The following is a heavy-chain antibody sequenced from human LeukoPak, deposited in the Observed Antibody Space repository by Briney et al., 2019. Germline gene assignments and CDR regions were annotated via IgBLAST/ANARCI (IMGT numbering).Heavy chain of an antibody. CDR3: ARDPDGDHDFDY. Sequence: ASLKVSCKASGYTFTAYYIHWVRRAPGQGLEWMGWISVSKGYTNYAQKFQGRVTMTTDTSTSTAYLELRSLGSDDTAVYYCARDPDGDHDFDYWGQGTQVTVSS. CDR2: ISVSKGYT. D-gene: IGHD4-17*01. V-gene: IGHV1-18*04. CDR1: GYTFTAYY. J-gene: IGHJ4*02.